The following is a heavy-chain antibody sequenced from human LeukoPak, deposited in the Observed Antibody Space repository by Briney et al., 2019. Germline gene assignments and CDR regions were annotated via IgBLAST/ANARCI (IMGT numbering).Heavy chain of an antibody. CDR1: GGSISSYY. CDR3: AGPSGIVVVPAAIRKNYYYMDV. J-gene: IGHJ6*03. V-gene: IGHV4-4*07. Sequence: SETLSLTCTVSGGSISSYYWSWIRQPAGKGLEWIGRIYTSGSTNYNPSLKSRVTMSVDTSKNQISLKLSSVTAADTAVYYCAGPSGIVVVPAAIRKNYYYMDVWGKGTTVTVSS. D-gene: IGHD2-2*01. CDR2: IYTSGST.